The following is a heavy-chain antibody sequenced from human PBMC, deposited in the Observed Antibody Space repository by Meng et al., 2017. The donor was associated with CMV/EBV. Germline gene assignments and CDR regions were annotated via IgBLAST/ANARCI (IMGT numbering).Heavy chain of an antibody. D-gene: IGHD3-3*01. V-gene: IGHV3-20*04. Sequence: GESLKISCAASGFAFREHGMTWVRQAPGKGLEWVAGMNWNGDGTGYADSVKGRFTISRDNAKNSLYLQMNSSRAEDTAVYYCTRAAYYDFWSGYQNQADAFDIWGQGTVVTVSS. J-gene: IGHJ3*02. CDR1: GFAFREHG. CDR2: MNWNGDGT. CDR3: TRAAYYDFWSGYQNQADAFDI.